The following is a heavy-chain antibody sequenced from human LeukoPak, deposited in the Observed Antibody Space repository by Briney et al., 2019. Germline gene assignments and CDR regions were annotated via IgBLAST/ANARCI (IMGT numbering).Heavy chain of an antibody. CDR3: VVGGSPGY. CDR1: GLAFSAYK. CDR2: ISTDGYTT. D-gene: IGHD2-15*01. V-gene: IGHV3-74*01. Sequence: GGSLRLSCAASGLAFSAYKMHWVRQAPRKGLVWVSRISTDGYTTDYADFVQGRFTVSRDNTKNTWSLEMNSLGAEDTAVYYCVVGGSPGYWGQGTLVTVSS. J-gene: IGHJ4*02.